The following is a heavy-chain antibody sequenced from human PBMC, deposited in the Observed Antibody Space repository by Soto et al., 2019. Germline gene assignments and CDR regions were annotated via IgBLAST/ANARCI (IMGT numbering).Heavy chain of an antibody. CDR3: ARGGTTTRGTTGPLYYYYGMDV. J-gene: IGHJ6*02. CDR2: INPSGGST. D-gene: IGHD1-1*01. CDR1: GYTFTSYY. V-gene: IGHV1-46*01. Sequence: ASVKVSCKASGYTFTSYYMHWVRQAPGQGLEWMGIINPSGGSTSYAQKFQGRVTMTRDASTSTVYMELSSLRSEDTAVYYCARGGTTTRGTTGPLYYYYGMDVWGQGTTVTVSS.